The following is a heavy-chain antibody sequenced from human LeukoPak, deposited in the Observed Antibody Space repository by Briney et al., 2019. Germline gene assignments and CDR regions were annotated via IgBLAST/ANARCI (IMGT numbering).Heavy chain of an antibody. D-gene: IGHD1-26*01. V-gene: IGHV4-39*01. CDR2: NYYSGST. CDR3: ARGVGATWTPLAGFYYFDY. J-gene: IGHJ4*02. CDR1: GGSISSSSYY. Sequence: PSDTLSLTCTVSGGSISSSSYYWGWIRQPPGKGLEWIGSNYYSGSTYYNPSLKSRVTISVDTSKNQLSVKLSSVTAADTAVYYCARGVGATWTPLAGFYYFDYWSQGTLVTVSS.